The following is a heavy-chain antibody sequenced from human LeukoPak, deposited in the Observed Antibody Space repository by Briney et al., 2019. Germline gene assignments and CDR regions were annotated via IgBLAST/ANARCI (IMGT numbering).Heavy chain of an antibody. CDR3: ARISSSWYKRAFDY. D-gene: IGHD6-13*01. J-gene: IGHJ4*02. CDR1: GGSISSGGYY. V-gene: IGHV4-61*08. CDR2: IYYSGST. Sequence: SETLSLTCTVSGGSISSGGYYGSWIRQHPGKGLEWLGYIYYSGSTNYNPSLKSRVTISVDTSKNQFSLKLSSVTAADTAVYYCARISSSWYKRAFDYWGQGTLVTVSS.